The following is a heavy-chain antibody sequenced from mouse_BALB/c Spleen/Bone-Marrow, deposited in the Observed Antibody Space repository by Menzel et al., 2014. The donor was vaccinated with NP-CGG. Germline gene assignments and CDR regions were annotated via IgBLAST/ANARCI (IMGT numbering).Heavy chain of an antibody. Sequence: EVHLVESGGGLVQPGGSLKLSCAASGFTFSSYAMSWVRRPPAKRLGLVATFNSNGGSTYYPDSVKGRLTISRDNAKNTLYLQMSSLKSEDTAMYYCARHYYGARWGQGTLVTVSA. V-gene: IGHV5-6-3*01. D-gene: IGHD1-2*01. CDR3: ARHYYGAR. CDR2: FNSNGGST. CDR1: GFTFSSYA. J-gene: IGHJ3*01.